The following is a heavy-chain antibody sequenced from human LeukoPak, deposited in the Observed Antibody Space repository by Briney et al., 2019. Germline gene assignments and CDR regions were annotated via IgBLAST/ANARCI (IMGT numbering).Heavy chain of an antibody. D-gene: IGHD1-26*01. V-gene: IGHV3-7*01. CDR2: IKGDESAR. Sequence: GGSLRLSCATSGFTFRTYWMAWVRQAPGKGLEWVANIKGDESARHQADSVKGRFTISRDNAQNSVYLQMSSLRGEDTALYYCARDVGGSLDYWGQGTLVTVSS. CDR1: GFTFRTYW. J-gene: IGHJ4*02. CDR3: ARDVGGSLDY.